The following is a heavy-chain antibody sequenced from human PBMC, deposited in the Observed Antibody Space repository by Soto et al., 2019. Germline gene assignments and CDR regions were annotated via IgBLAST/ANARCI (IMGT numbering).Heavy chain of an antibody. Sequence: QVQLVQSGAEVQRPGSSVKVSCKASGGTFNNYALSWVRQAPGQGLEWVGGIIPIFNSANYAQKFQGRVTITADDSTSTAYMELRSLRHDDTALYYCAREVTVASYSFDFWGQGTLVTVSS. D-gene: IGHD5-12*01. CDR3: AREVTVASYSFDF. V-gene: IGHV1-69*01. J-gene: IGHJ4*02. CDR2: IIPIFNSA. CDR1: GGTFNNYA.